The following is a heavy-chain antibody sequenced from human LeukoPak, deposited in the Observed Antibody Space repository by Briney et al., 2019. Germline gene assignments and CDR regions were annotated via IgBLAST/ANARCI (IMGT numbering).Heavy chain of an antibody. J-gene: IGHJ4*02. CDR3: ARSLRHSSSSRVPFDY. V-gene: IGHV1-2*02. CDR2: INPNSGGT. CDR1: GYTFTGYY. Sequence: GASVKVSCKASGYTFTGYYMPWVRQAPGHGLEWMGWINPNSGGTNYAQKFQGRVTMTRDMSTSTVYMELSSLRSEDTAVYYCARSLRHSSSSRVPFDYWGQGTLVTVSS. D-gene: IGHD6-6*01.